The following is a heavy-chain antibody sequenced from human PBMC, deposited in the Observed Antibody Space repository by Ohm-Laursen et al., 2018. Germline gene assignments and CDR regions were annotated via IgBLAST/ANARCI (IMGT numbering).Heavy chain of an antibody. CDR1: SVSISSYH. CDR3: ARELAYYDSSGLDAFDI. CDR2: IYYSGST. D-gene: IGHD3-22*01. J-gene: IGHJ3*02. V-gene: IGHV4-59*01. Sequence: TLSLTCPVSSVSISSYHWTWIRQPPGKGLEWIGYIYYSGSTNYSPSLRSRVTISLDTSKNQFSLKLSSVTAADTAVYYCARELAYYDSSGLDAFDIWGQGTMVTVSS.